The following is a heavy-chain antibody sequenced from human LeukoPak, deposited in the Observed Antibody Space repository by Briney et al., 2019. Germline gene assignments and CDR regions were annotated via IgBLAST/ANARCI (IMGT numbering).Heavy chain of an antibody. CDR3: ARHAAGLNWYFDL. J-gene: IGHJ2*01. Sequence: SETLSPTCTVSGGSISSYYWSWIRQPPGKGLEWIGYIYYSGSTNYNPSLKSRVTISVDTSKNQFSLKLSSVTAADTAVYYCARHAAGLNWYFDLWGRGTLVTVSS. D-gene: IGHD6-13*01. CDR2: IYYSGST. V-gene: IGHV4-59*01. CDR1: GGSISSYY.